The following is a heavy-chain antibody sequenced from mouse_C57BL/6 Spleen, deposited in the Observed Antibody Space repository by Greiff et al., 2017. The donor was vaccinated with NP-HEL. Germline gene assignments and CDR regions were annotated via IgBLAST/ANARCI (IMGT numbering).Heavy chain of an antibody. D-gene: IGHD4-1*01. CDR3: ARDLGRGAMDY. Sequence: EVQLQQSGPVLVKPGASVKMSCKASGYTFTDYYMNWVKQSHGKSLEWIGVINPYNGGTSYNQKFKGKATLTVDKSSSTAYMELNSLTSEDSAVYYCARDLGRGAMDYWGQGTSVTVSS. CDR2: INPYNGGT. J-gene: IGHJ4*01. CDR1: GYTFTDYY. V-gene: IGHV1-19*01.